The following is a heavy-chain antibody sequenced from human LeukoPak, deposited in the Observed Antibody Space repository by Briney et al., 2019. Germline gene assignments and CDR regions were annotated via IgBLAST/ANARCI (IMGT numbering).Heavy chain of an antibody. CDR1: GYTFTSYD. CDR2: MNPNSGNT. D-gene: IGHD6-13*01. CDR3: ARVRNLVAAAGTRWSPFDY. Sequence: ASVKVSCKASGYTFTSYDINWVRQATGQGLEWMGWMNPNSGNTGYAQKFQGRVTMTRNTSISTAYMELSSLRSEDTAVYYCARVRNLVAAAGTRWSPFDYWGQGTLVTVSS. J-gene: IGHJ4*02. V-gene: IGHV1-8*01.